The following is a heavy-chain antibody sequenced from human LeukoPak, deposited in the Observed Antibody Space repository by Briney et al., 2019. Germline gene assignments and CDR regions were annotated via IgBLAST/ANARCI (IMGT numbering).Heavy chain of an antibody. D-gene: IGHD5/OR15-5a*01. Sequence: ASVKVSCKASGYTFTNYGISLVRQAPGQGLEWMGWISCYSGNTKYAERIQGRVTMTTDTSTSTTYTELRSLRSDDTAVYYCARDAVSTTTVGGIDYWGQGTLVTVSS. CDR1: GYTFTNYG. CDR3: ARDAVSTTTVGGIDY. CDR2: ISCYSGNT. V-gene: IGHV1-18*01. J-gene: IGHJ4*02.